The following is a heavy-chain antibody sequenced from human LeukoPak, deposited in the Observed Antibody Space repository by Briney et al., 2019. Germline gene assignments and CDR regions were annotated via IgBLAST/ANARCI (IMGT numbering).Heavy chain of an antibody. CDR2: VSYDGRSK. Sequence: PGVSLRLSCAASGFTFSSYAMHWVRQAPGKGLEWVAIVSYDGRSKYHADSVKGRFIISRDDSKNTLYLQMNSLRAEDTAIYYCARDLRHSTHDYYYGMDVWGQGTTVTVSS. CDR1: GFTFSSYA. J-gene: IGHJ6*02. V-gene: IGHV3-30*04. CDR3: ARDLRHSTHDYYYGMDV. D-gene: IGHD2-15*01.